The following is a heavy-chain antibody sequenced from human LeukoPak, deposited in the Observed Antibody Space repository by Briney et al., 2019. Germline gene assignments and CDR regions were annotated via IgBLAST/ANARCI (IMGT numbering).Heavy chain of an antibody. CDR1: GFTFDDYA. Sequence: GGSLRLSCAASGFTFDDYAMHWVRQAPGKGLEWVSGISWNSGSIGYADSVKGRFTISRDNAKNSLYLQMNSLRAEDTALYYCAAVGFGDDYWGQGTLVTVSS. J-gene: IGHJ4*02. CDR2: ISWNSGSI. V-gene: IGHV3-9*01. D-gene: IGHD3-10*01. CDR3: AAVGFGDDY.